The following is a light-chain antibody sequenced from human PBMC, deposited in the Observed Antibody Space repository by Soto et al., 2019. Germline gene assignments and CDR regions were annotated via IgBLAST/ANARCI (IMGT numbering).Light chain of an antibody. J-gene: IGKJ1*01. Sequence: DIQMTQSPSSLSASVGDRVTITSRASQSISSYLNWYQQKPGKAPKLLIYAASSLQSGVPSRFSGSGSGTDFTLTISSLQAEDFGTYYCQQSYSTLWTFGQGTKVYI. CDR3: QQSYSTLWT. CDR1: QSISSY. CDR2: AAS. V-gene: IGKV1-39*01.